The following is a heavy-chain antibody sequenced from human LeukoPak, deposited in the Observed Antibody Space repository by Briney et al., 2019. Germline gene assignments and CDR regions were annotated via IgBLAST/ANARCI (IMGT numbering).Heavy chain of an antibody. Sequence: ASVKVSCKASGYTFTSYYMHWVRQAPGHGLEWMGIINPSGGSTSYAQKFQARVTMTRDTSTSTVYMELSSLRSEDTAVYYCARASLVWYSSSWHFDYWGQGTLVTVSS. V-gene: IGHV1-46*01. CDR3: ARASLVWYSSSWHFDY. J-gene: IGHJ4*02. CDR2: INPSGGST. CDR1: GYTFTSYY. D-gene: IGHD6-13*01.